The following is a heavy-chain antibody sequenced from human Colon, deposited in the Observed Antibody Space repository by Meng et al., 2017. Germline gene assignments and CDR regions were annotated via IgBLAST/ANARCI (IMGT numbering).Heavy chain of an antibody. V-gene: IGHV3-66*02. CDR3: ANRFV. CDR1: GFSVSSDF. J-gene: IGHJ4*02. D-gene: IGHD3-3*01. Sequence: EVELVESGGGLVQRGGSLRLSCAVAGFSVSSDFMIWVRQAPGKGLEWVSMIHSSAGTFFADSVKGRFTVSTDNSKNTLYLQMNSLRIEDTAVYHCANRFVWGLGTPVTVSS. CDR2: IHSSAGT.